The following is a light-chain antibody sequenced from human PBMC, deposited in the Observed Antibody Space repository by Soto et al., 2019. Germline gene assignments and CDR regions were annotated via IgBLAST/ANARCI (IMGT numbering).Light chain of an antibody. CDR2: HNY. J-gene: IGLJ1*01. V-gene: IGLV1-47*01. CDR3: SAWDDSLSAYV. Sequence: QSVLTQPPSASGTPGQRVTISCSGSSSNIGSDFVYWYQQLPGTAPKLLIYHNYQRPSGVPDRFSGSKSGTSGSLAISDFRSEDEADYYCSAWDDSLSAYVFGAGTKVTVL. CDR1: SSNIGSDF.